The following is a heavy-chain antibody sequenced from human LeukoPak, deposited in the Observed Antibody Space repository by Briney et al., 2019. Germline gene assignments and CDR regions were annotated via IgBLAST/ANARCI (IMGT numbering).Heavy chain of an antibody. D-gene: IGHD1-20*01. CDR2: ISGSGGST. CDR1: GFTFTSYA. J-gene: IGHJ4*02. V-gene: IGHV3-23*01. CDR3: AKGRRRNWNDNFDY. Sequence: GGPLRLSCAASGFTFTSYAMSWVRQAPGKGLEWVSAISGSGGSTYYADSVKGRFTISRDNSKNTLYLQMNSLRAEDTAVYYCAKGRRRNWNDNFDYWGQGTLVTVSS.